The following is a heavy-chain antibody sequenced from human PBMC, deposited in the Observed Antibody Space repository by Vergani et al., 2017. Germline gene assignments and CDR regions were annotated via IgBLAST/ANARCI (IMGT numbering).Heavy chain of an antibody. J-gene: IGHJ1*01. CDR3: ARGYYYDSSALMF. D-gene: IGHD3-22*01. CDR2: IYSGGST. V-gene: IGHV3-66*02. CDR1: GFTVSCNY. Sequence: EVQLVESGGGLVQPGGSLRLSCAASGFTVSCNYMSWVRQAPGKGLEWVSVIYSGGSTYYADSVKGRFTISRDNSKNTLYLQMNSLRAEDTAVYYCARGYYYDSSALMFGGQGTLVTVSS.